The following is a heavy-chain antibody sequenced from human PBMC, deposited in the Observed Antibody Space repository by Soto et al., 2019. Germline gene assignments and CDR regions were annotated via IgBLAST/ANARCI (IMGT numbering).Heavy chain of an antibody. CDR2: VSWNSATI. CDR3: AKGGASRVDALDV. V-gene: IGHV3-9*01. D-gene: IGHD3-16*01. Sequence: EVQLVESGGGLAQPGRSLRLSCAASGFIFDEYAMHWVRQVPGKGLEWVSTVSWNSATIAYADSVKGRFIISRDSATNSLYLQMSSLRPEATVFYYCAKGGASRVDALDVWGQGTLVTVPS. J-gene: IGHJ3*01. CDR1: GFIFDEYA.